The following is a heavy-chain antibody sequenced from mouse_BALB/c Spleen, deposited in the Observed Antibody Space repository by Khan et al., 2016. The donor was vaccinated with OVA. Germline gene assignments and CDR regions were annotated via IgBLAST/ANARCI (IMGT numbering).Heavy chain of an antibody. CDR3: TRSTFAY. CDR1: GYTFPAYE. CDR2: IDPKTGVT. V-gene: IGHV1-15*01. J-gene: IGHJ3*01. Sequence: QVQLQQSGAALVRPGASVTLSCKASGYTFPAYELHWVKQTPVHGLEWIGVIDPKTGVTAYNQKFQGNATLTADKSSTTAYMELRSLTSEDSAVYYCTRSTFAYWGQGTLVTVSA.